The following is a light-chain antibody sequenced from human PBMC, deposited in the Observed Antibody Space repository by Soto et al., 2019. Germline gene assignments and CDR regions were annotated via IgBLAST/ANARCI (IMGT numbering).Light chain of an antibody. CDR3: AAWDDSLRAVV. J-gene: IGLJ2*01. Sequence: QSVLTQSPSASATPGQRVTISCSGSGSNIGTYAVNWYQQLPGTAPTLLIFRNHQRPSGVPDRFSGSTSGTSASLAISGPQSEDEADYYCAAWDDSLRAVVFGGGTKLTVL. CDR1: GSNIGTYA. CDR2: RNH. V-gene: IGLV1-44*01.